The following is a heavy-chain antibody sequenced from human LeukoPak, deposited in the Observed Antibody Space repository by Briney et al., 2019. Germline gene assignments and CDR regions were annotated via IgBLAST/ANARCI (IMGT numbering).Heavy chain of an antibody. V-gene: IGHV4-34*01. CDR2: INFSGYT. D-gene: IGHD2-2*01. CDR1: GVSFGRYS. Sequence: PSETLSLTCAVSGVSFGRYSWTWIRQSPGKGLECIGEINFSGYTKYNPSLKSRVTMSVDTSKNQFSLKSASVTAADTAIYFCARVGSTPAKFDHWGQGTLVTVSS. CDR3: ARVGSTPAKFDH. J-gene: IGHJ4*02.